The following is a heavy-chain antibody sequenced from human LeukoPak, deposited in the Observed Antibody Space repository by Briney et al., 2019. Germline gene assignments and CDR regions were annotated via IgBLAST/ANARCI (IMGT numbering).Heavy chain of an antibody. CDR3: ARERSGWIDLHYFDY. Sequence: GASVKVSSKASGYTFTSYGISWVRQAPGQGLEWMGWISAYNGNTNYAQKLQGRVTMTTDTSTSTAYMELRSLRSDDTAVYYCARERSGWIDLHYFDYWGQGTLVTVSS. D-gene: IGHD6-19*01. CDR2: ISAYNGNT. CDR1: GYTFTSYG. J-gene: IGHJ4*02. V-gene: IGHV1-18*01.